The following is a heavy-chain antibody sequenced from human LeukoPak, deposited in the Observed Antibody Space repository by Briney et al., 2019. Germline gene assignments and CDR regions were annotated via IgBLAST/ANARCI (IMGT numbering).Heavy chain of an antibody. V-gene: IGHV3-33*08. D-gene: IGHD3-3*02. CDR2: IWYDASNK. Sequence: GGSLRLSCAASGFTFSSYSMNWVRQAPGKGLEWVAVIWYDASNKYYADSVKGRFTISRDNSKNTLFLQMNSLRDDDTAVYYCVRGVGVSRFNYFDPWGQGTLVIVSS. J-gene: IGHJ5*02. CDR1: GFTFSSYS. CDR3: VRGVGVSRFNYFDP.